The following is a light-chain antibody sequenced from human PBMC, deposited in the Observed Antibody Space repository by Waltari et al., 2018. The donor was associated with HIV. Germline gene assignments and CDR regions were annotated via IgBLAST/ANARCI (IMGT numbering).Light chain of an antibody. J-gene: IGLJ2*01. V-gene: IGLV3-21*04. Sequence: SYVLTQPPSVSVAPGMTARIACGGKNIGSKTVHWYQQKPGQAPVLVIYDDRDRPSGIPARFSGSNSGNTATLTISRVEAGDEADYYCQVWDTTSDHVIFGGGTKLTVL. CDR3: QVWDTTSDHVI. CDR2: DDR. CDR1: NIGSKT.